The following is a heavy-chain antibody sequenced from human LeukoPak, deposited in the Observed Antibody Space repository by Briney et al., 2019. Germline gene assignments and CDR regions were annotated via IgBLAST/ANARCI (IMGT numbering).Heavy chain of an antibody. J-gene: IGHJ2*01. Sequence: GGSLRLSCAASGSTFSSYSMNWVRQAPGKGLEWVSSISSSSDHIAYADSAKGRFTISRDNAKNALYLQVNSLRAEDTAVYYCAKDRTKVATKNWYFDLWGRGTLVTVSS. CDR3: AKDRTKVATKNWYFDL. CDR2: ISSSSDHI. V-gene: IGHV3-21*01. CDR1: GSTFSSYS. D-gene: IGHD5-12*01.